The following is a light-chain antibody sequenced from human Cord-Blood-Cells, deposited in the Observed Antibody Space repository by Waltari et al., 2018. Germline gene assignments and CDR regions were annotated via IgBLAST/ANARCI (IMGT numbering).Light chain of an antibody. CDR3: SSYAGSNNVV. Sequence: SALTQPPSASGSPGQSVTISCTGTSIDVGGYNYVSWYQQHPSKAPKLMIYEVSKRPSGVPDRFSGSKSGNTASLTVSGLQAEDEADYYCSSYAGSNNVVFGGGTKLTVL. V-gene: IGLV2-8*01. CDR1: SIDVGGYNY. CDR2: EVS. J-gene: IGLJ2*01.